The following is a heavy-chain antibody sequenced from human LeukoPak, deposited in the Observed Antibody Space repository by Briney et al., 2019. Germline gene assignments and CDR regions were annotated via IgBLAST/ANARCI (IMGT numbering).Heavy chain of an antibody. CDR3: ARHSEGPVNDAFDI. V-gene: IGHV3-11*03. D-gene: IGHD2-2*01. CDR2: LSSSGRYT. J-gene: IGHJ3*02. CDR1: GFSFSEYY. Sequence: GGSLRLSCAASGFSFSEYYMTWIRRAPGKGLEWVSNLSSSGRYTNYADSVRGRFTISRDNAKKSLYLQMNSLRAEDTAVYYCARHSEGPVNDAFDIWGQGTKVTVSS.